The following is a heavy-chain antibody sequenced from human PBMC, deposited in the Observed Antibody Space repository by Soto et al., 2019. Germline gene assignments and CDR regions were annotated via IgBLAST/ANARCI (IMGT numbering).Heavy chain of an antibody. D-gene: IGHD3-10*01. CDR1: GGTFSSYA. CDR2: IIPIFGTA. CDR3: ARASSPYYYGSGSYSPDY. Sequence: QVQLVQSGAEVKKPGSSVKVSCNASGGTFSSYAISWVRQAPGQGLEWMGGIIPIFGTANYAQKFQGRVTITADESTSTAYMELSSLRSEDTAVYYCARASSPYYYGSGSYSPDYWGQGTLVTVSS. V-gene: IGHV1-69*01. J-gene: IGHJ4*02.